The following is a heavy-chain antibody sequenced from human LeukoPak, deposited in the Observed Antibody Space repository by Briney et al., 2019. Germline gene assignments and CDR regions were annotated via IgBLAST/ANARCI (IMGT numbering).Heavy chain of an antibody. CDR1: GYTFTGYY. CDR2: INPNSGGA. V-gene: IGHV1-2*02. CDR3: ARGRSAVVVVVAATDWFDP. Sequence: ASVKVSCKASGYTFTGYYMHWVRQAPGQGLEWMGWINPNSGGANYAQKFQGRVTMTRDTSISTAYMELSRLRSDDTAVYYCARGRSAVVVVVAATDWFDPWGQGTLVTVSS. J-gene: IGHJ5*02. D-gene: IGHD2-15*01.